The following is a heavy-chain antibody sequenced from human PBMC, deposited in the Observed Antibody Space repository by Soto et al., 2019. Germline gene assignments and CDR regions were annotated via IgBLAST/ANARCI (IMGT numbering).Heavy chain of an antibody. D-gene: IGHD2-21*01. CDR2: IIPKLGSA. CDR3: ARGGDGYNFGGGY. CDR1: GGGNLRDYR. Sequence: SVKVSCKASGGGNLRDYRTTWVRRAPGQGLEWMGGIIPKLGSANYAQNFQGRVTVTADESTNTVYMELRSLRSDDTAVYYCARGGDGYNFGGGYWGQGTPVNVSS. J-gene: IGHJ4*02. V-gene: IGHV1-69*13.